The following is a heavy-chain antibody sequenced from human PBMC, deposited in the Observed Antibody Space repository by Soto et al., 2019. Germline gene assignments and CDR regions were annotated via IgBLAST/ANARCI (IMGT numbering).Heavy chain of an antibody. CDR1: GYTFTSYG. CDR3: ARDSAIVITMVREVTEGRYFDY. CDR2: ISAYNGNT. V-gene: IGHV1-18*01. J-gene: IGHJ4*02. D-gene: IGHD3-10*01. Sequence: QVQLVQSGAEVKKPGASVKVSCKASGYTFTSYGISWVRQAPGQGLEWMGWISAYNGNTNYAQKLQGRVTMTTDTSTSTAYMELRSLRSDDTAVYYCARDSAIVITMVREVTEGRYFDYWGQGTLVTVSS.